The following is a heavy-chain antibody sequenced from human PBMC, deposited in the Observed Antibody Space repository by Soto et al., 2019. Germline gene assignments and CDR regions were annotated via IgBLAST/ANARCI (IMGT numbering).Heavy chain of an antibody. CDR1: GFTFCSYA. V-gene: IGHV3-23*01. D-gene: IGHD2-15*01. J-gene: IGHJ5*02. Sequence: AGGSLRLSCAASGFTFCSYAMSWVRQAPGEGLEWVSAISGSGGSTYYADSVKGRFTISRDNSKNTLYLQMNSLRAEDTAAYYCAKDNTDCSGGSCYDWFDPWGQGTLVTFSS. CDR2: ISGSGGST. CDR3: AKDNTDCSGGSCYDWFDP.